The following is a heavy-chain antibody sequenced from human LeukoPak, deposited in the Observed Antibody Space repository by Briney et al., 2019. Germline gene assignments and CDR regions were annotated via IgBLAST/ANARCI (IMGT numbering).Heavy chain of an antibody. D-gene: IGHD3-10*01. CDR3: ARDLHYAFDI. CDR1: GFTFSGYA. Sequence: GSLRLSCAASGFTFSGYAMNRVRHAPGKGLEWVSHIYSSDTTYADSVKGRFTISRDNAKNSLYLQMNSLRDEDTAVYYCARDLHYAFDIWGQGTMVTASS. V-gene: IGHV3-48*02. J-gene: IGHJ3*02. CDR2: IYSSDTT.